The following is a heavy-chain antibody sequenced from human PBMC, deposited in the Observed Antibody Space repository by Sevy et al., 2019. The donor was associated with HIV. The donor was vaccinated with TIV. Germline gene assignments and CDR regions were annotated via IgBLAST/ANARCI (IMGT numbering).Heavy chain of an antibody. J-gene: IGHJ4*02. V-gene: IGHV3-7*01. CDR2: IKQDGSEK. CDR3: ARVLPRIMITFGGVTPRAHFDY. Sequence: GESLKISCAASGFTFSSYWMSWVRQAPGKGLEWVANIKQDGSEKYYVDSVKGRFTISRDNAKNSLYLQMNSLRAEDTAVYYCARVLPRIMITFGGVTPRAHFDYWGQGTLVTVSS. D-gene: IGHD3-16*01. CDR1: GFTFSSYW.